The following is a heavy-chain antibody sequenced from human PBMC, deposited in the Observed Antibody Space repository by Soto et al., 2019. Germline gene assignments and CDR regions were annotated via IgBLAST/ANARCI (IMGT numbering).Heavy chain of an antibody. Sequence: ASVKVSCKASGYTFTGYYIHWVRQAPGQGLEWMGWINPNSGGTNYAQKFQGWVTMTRDTSISTAYMELSRLRSDDTAVYYCARGVLEDIVVVPAATYCMDVWGKGTTVTVAS. J-gene: IGHJ6*03. CDR2: INPNSGGT. V-gene: IGHV1-2*04. D-gene: IGHD2-2*01. CDR1: GYTFTGYY. CDR3: ARGVLEDIVVVPAATYCMDV.